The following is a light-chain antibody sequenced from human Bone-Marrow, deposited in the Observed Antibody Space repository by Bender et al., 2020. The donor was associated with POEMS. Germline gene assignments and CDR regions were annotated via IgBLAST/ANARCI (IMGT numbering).Light chain of an antibody. CDR1: SSDVGGYDY. CDR2: AVS. Sequence: QSALTQPASVSGSPGQSITMSCTGSSSDVGGYDYVSWYQQHPGKAPKLMIYAVSNRPSGVSNRFSGSKSGNTASLTISGLQAEDEAEYYCSSHGSSSTVLFGGGTKLTVL. CDR3: SSHGSSSTVL. V-gene: IGLV2-14*01. J-gene: IGLJ2*01.